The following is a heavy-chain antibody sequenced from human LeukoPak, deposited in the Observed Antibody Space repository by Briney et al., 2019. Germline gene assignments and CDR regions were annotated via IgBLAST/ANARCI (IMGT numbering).Heavy chain of an antibody. V-gene: IGHV3-48*01. CDR3: ARDCSGGSCYPHSYYYYGMDV. Sequence: AGGSLRLSCAASGFTFSSYSMNWVRQAPGKGLEWVSYISSSSSTIYYADSVKGRFTISRDNAKNSLYLQMNSLRAEDTAVYYCARDCSGGSCYPHSYYYYGMDVWGQGTTVTVSS. CDR2: ISSSSSTI. J-gene: IGHJ6*02. CDR1: GFTFSSYS. D-gene: IGHD2-15*01.